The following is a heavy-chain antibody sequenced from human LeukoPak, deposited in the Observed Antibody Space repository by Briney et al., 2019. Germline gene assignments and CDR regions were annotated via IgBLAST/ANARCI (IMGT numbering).Heavy chain of an antibody. CDR3: ARPGIAAAGQFDY. D-gene: IGHD6-13*01. Sequence: PGRSLRLSCAASGFTFSSYAMHWVRQAPGKGLEWVAVISYDGSNKYYADSVKGRFTISRDNSKNTLYLQMNGLRAEDTAVYYCARPGIAAAGQFDYWGQGTLVTVSS. CDR2: ISYDGSNK. V-gene: IGHV3-30*04. CDR1: GFTFSSYA. J-gene: IGHJ4*02.